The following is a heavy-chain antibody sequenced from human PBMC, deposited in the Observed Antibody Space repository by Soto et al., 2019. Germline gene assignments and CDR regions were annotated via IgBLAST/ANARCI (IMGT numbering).Heavy chain of an antibody. Sequence: SETLSLTCTVSGGSISSYYWSWIRQPPGKGLEWIGYIYYSGSTNYNPSLKSRVTISVDTSKSQFSLSLTSVTAADTGVYFCARHFVDGRPQPQDRFDSWGPGTMVPVSS. V-gene: IGHV4-59*08. J-gene: IGHJ3*01. CDR3: ARHFVDGRPQPQDRFDS. D-gene: IGHD6-6*01. CDR2: IYYSGST. CDR1: GGSISSYY.